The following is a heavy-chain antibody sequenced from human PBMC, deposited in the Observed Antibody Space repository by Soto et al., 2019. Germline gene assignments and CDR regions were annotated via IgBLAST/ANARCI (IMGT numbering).Heavy chain of an antibody. V-gene: IGHV4-39*01. Sequence: SETLSLTCTVSGGSISSSSYYWGWIRQPPGKGLEWIGSIYYSGSTYYNPSLKSRVTISVDTSKNQFSLKLSSVTAADTAVYYCARHVQSRITMVRGVIPPSNWGQGTLVTVSS. J-gene: IGHJ4*02. CDR3: ARHVQSRITMVRGVIPPSN. D-gene: IGHD3-10*01. CDR2: IYYSGST. CDR1: GGSISSSSYY.